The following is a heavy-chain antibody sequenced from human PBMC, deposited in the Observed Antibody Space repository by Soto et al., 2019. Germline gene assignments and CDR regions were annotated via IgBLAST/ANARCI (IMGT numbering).Heavy chain of an antibody. CDR1: GYTFTDYY. D-gene: IGHD2-21*02. J-gene: IGHJ6*02. Sequence: QVQLVQSGAEVKEPGASVKVSCKASGYTFTDYYMHWVRQAPGQGLEWMGRINPKSGDTKYAEKFQAWVTMTRDTSISTAYMEVTRLRSDDTAVYYCARVNGDAPPRGMDVWGQGTTVTVSS. CDR3: ARVNGDAPPRGMDV. CDR2: INPKSGDT. V-gene: IGHV1-2*04.